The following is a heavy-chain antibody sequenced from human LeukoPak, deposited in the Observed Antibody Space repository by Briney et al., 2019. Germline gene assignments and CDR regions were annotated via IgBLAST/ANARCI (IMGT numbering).Heavy chain of an antibody. V-gene: IGHV1-2*02. Sequence: ASVKVSCKASGYTFTGYYMHRVRQAPGQGLEWMGWINPNSGGTNYAQKFQGRVTMTRDTSISTAYMELSRLRSDDTAVYYCARAAERYFDWLPHFDPWGQGTLVTVSS. D-gene: IGHD3-9*01. J-gene: IGHJ5*02. CDR3: ARAAERYFDWLPHFDP. CDR1: GYTFTGYY. CDR2: INPNSGGT.